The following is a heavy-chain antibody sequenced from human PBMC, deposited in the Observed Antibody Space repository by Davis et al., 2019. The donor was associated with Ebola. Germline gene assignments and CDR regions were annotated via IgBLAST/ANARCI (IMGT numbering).Heavy chain of an antibody. J-gene: IGHJ6*02. CDR1: GFTFSGSA. CDR3: TTCYGDNEDV. V-gene: IGHV3-73*01. CDR2: IRSKANSYAT. Sequence: GGSLRLSCAASGFTFSGSAMHWVRQAPGKGLEWVGRIRSKANSYATAYAASVKGSFTISRDDSKNTAYLQMNSLKTEATAVYYCTTCYGDNEDVWGQGTTVTVSS. D-gene: IGHD4-17*01.